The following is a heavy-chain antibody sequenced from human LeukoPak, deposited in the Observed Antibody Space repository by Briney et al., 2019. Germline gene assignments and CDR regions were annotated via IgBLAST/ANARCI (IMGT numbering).Heavy chain of an antibody. J-gene: IGHJ4*02. D-gene: IGHD6-19*01. CDR1: VFTFSSYW. V-gene: IGHV3-7*01. Sequence: PGGSLRLSCAASVFTFSSYWMSWVRQAPGKGLEWVANIKQDGSEKYYVDSVKGRFTISRDNAKNSLYLQMNSLRAEDTAVYYCASDMWQWLASFDYWGQGTLVTAS. CDR3: ASDMWQWLASFDY. CDR2: IKQDGSEK.